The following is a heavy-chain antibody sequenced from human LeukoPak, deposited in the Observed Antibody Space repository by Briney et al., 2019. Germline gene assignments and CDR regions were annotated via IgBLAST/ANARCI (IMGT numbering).Heavy chain of an antibody. Sequence: ASVKVSCKASGYTLHGYYMHWVRQAPGHRLEWMGRINPNSCGTNYPQQFQGRVTMPRDTPISTDYMELRRLRSDDTAVYYCARVAAVAGGQIDYWGQGTLVTVSS. CDR1: GYTLHGYY. CDR3: ARVAAVAGGQIDY. V-gene: IGHV1-2*06. J-gene: IGHJ4*02. D-gene: IGHD6-19*01. CDR2: INPNSCGT.